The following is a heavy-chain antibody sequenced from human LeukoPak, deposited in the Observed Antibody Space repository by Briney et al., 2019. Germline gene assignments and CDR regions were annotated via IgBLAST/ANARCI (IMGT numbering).Heavy chain of an antibody. CDR2: ISYDGSNK. J-gene: IGHJ4*02. CDR1: GFTFSSYA. CDR3: ARRSFYDYVWGSYPRPLDY. D-gene: IGHD3-16*02. Sequence: GGSLRLSCAASGFTFSSYAMHWVRQAPGKGLEWVAVISYDGSNKYYADSVKGRFTISRDNSKNTLYLQMNSLRAEDTAVYYCARRSFYDYVWGSYPRPLDYWGQGTLVTVSS. V-gene: IGHV3-30-3*01.